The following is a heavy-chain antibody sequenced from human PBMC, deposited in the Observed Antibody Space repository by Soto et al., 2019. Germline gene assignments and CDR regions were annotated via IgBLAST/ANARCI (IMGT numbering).Heavy chain of an antibody. D-gene: IGHD1-26*01. J-gene: IGHJ5*02. CDR1: GYTLTELS. V-gene: IGHV1-24*01. CDR3: ATVSVVGATPTWFDP. Sequence: GASVKVSCKVSGYTLTELSIHWVRQAPGKGLEWMGGFDPEDGETIYAQKFQGRVTMTEDTSTDTAYMELSSLRSEDTAVYYCATVSVVGATPTWFDPWGQGTLVTVSS. CDR2: FDPEDGET.